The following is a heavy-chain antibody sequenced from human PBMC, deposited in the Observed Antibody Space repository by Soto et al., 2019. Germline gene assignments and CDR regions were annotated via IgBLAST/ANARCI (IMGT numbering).Heavy chain of an antibody. CDR2: ISGSGGST. V-gene: IGHV3-23*01. J-gene: IGHJ4*02. CDR1: GFTFSSYA. D-gene: IGHD6-13*01. Sequence: GGSLRLSCAASGFTFSSYALSWVRLAPGKGLEWVSTISGSGGSTYYADSVKGRFTISRDNSKSTLYLQMNSLRVEDTAVYYCAKEAAAGLYYFDYWGQGTLVTVSS. CDR3: AKEAAAGLYYFDY.